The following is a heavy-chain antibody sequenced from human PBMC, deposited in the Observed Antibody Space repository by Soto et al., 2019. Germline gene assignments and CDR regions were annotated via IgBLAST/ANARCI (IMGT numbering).Heavy chain of an antibody. Sequence: QVQLVQSGAEVKKPGSSVKVSCKASGGTFSSYAISWVRQAPGQGLEWMGGIIPIFGTANYAQKFQGRVTTPADESTSTAYMELSSLRSEDTAVYYCARGRRFPYAGYYYGMDVWGQGTTVTVSS. V-gene: IGHV1-69*01. CDR3: ARGRRFPYAGYYYGMDV. D-gene: IGHD2-8*01. CDR2: IIPIFGTA. CDR1: GGTFSSYA. J-gene: IGHJ6*02.